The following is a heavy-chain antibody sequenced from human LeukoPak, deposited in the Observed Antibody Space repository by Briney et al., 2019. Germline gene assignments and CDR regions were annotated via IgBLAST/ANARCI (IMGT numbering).Heavy chain of an antibody. D-gene: IGHD6-13*01. CDR2: ISASNGNT. J-gene: IGHJ4*02. CDR1: DYTFPSHG. V-gene: IGHV1-18*01. CDR3: TGRGITASRIDN. Sequence: ASVKVSCTACDYTFPSHGCSGLRQASGQGLEWMGWISASNGNTDYAQKFQGRLTMTTDASTKTAYMELRSLRSDDTAMYYSTGRGITASRIDNCGQGTLVTVSS.